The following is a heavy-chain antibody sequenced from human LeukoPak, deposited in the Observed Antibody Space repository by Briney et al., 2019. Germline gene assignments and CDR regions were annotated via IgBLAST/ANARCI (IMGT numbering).Heavy chain of an antibody. CDR2: IYTSGST. D-gene: IGHD3-3*01. CDR3: ARDRWHDFWSGSYFDY. V-gene: IGHV4-4*07. Sequence: SETLSLTCTVSGGSLSSYYWSWIRQPAGKGLEWIGRIYTSGSTNYNPSLKSRVTISVDKSKNQFSLKLSSVTAADTAVYYCARDRWHDFWSGSYFDYWGQGTLVTVSS. J-gene: IGHJ4*02. CDR1: GGSLSSYY.